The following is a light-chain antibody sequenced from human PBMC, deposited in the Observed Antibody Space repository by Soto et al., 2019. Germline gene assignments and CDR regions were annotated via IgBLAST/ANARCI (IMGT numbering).Light chain of an antibody. CDR3: QQYGSSPLFT. Sequence: EIVLTQSPGTLSLSPGERATLSCRASQSVSSSYLAWYQQKPGQAPRLLIYGASGRATGIPDRFSGSGSGTDFTLTISRLEPEDFAVYYCQQYGSSPLFTLGPGTKVDIK. CDR2: GAS. V-gene: IGKV3-20*01. J-gene: IGKJ3*01. CDR1: QSVSSSY.